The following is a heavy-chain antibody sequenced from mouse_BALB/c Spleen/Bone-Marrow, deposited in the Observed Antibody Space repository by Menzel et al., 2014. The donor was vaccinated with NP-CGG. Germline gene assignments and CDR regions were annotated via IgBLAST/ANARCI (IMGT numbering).Heavy chain of an antibody. V-gene: IGHV14-3*02. J-gene: IGHJ2*01. CDR1: GFNIKDTY. Sequence: EVQLVESGAELVKPGASVKLSCTASGFNIKDTYMHWVKQRPEQGLEWIGRIDPANGNTKYDPKFQGKATITADTSSNTAYRQLSSLTSEDTAVYYCASYVYGYYFDYWGQGTTLTVSS. CDR2: IDPANGNT. D-gene: IGHD2-2*01. CDR3: ASYVYGYYFDY.